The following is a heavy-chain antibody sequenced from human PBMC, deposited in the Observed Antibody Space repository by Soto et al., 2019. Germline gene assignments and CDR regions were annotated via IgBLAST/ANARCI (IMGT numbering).Heavy chain of an antibody. CDR2: ISGSGGST. Sequence: GGSLRLSCAASGFTFSSYAMSWVRQAPGKGLEWVSAISGSGGSTYYADSVKGRFTISRDNSKNTLYLQMNSLRAEDTAVYYCAKPGRYSSGWYEDLFGDFDYWGQGTLVTVSS. V-gene: IGHV3-23*01. CDR1: GFTFSSYA. CDR3: AKPGRYSSGWYEDLFGDFDY. J-gene: IGHJ4*02. D-gene: IGHD6-19*01.